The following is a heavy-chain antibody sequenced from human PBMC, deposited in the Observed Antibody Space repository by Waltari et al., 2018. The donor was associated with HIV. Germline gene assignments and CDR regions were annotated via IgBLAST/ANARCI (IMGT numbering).Heavy chain of an antibody. J-gene: IGHJ4*02. CDR2: ISGSGGST. CDR1: GFTFSSYA. Sequence: EVQLLESGGGLVQPGGSLRLSCAASGFTFSSYAMSWVRQAPGKGLEWVSAISGSGGSTYYADSVKGRFTISRDNSKNTLYLQMNSLRAEDTAVYYCAKDLSSSQSVRTSGLYFDYWGQGTLVTVSS. V-gene: IGHV3-23*01. CDR3: AKDLSSSQSVRTSGLYFDY. D-gene: IGHD3-10*01.